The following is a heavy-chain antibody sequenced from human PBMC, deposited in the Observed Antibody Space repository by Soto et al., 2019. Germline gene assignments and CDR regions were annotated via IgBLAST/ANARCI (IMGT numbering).Heavy chain of an antibody. V-gene: IGHV1-46*01. CDR1: GYICTSYD. D-gene: IGHD3-10*01. Sequence: SLNVSCKTSGYICTSYDIHWVLQAPGQGLEWMGIINPSGGTTTYAQKFQGRVTITADKSTSTAYMELSSLRSEDTAVYYCAREGRGYGSGIGSAFDIWGQGTMVSVSS. CDR2: INPSGGTT. J-gene: IGHJ3*02. CDR3: AREGRGYGSGIGSAFDI.